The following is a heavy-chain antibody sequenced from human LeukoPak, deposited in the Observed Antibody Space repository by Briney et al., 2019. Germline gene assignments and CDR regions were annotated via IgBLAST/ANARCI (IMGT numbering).Heavy chain of an antibody. D-gene: IGHD3-10*01. CDR1: GFTFSSYG. J-gene: IGHJ4*02. CDR2: IRYDGSNK. Sequence: GGSLRLSCAASGFTFSSYGMHWVRQAPGKGLEWVAFIRYDGSNKYYADSVKGRFTISRDNSKNTLYLQMNSLRAEDTAVYYCARDLYYYGSGSIDYWGQGTLVTVSS. CDR3: ARDLYYYGSGSIDY. V-gene: IGHV3-30*02.